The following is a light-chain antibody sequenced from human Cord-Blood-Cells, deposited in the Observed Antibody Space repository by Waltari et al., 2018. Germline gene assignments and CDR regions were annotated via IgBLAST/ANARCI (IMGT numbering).Light chain of an antibody. V-gene: IGLV2-23*01. CDR3: CSYAGSSTLV. CDR1: SSDVGSYNL. CDR2: EGR. Sequence: QSALTQPASVSGSPGQSITISCTGTSSDVGSYNLFSWYQQHPCKAPKPMNYEGRNRPSGVSNRFSGSKSGNTASLTISGLQAEDEADYYCCSYAGSSTLVFGGGTKLTVL. J-gene: IGLJ2*01.